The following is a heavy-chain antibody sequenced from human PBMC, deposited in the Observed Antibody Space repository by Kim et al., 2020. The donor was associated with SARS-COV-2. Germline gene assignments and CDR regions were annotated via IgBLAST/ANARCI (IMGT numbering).Heavy chain of an antibody. J-gene: IGHJ6*02. CDR3: ARVKRSGGYSGWNYYYGMDV. D-gene: IGHD5-12*01. CDR2: INPNSGGT. CDR1: GYTFTGYY. V-gene: IGHV1-2*02. Sequence: ASVKVSCKASGYTFTGYYMHWVRQAPGQGLEWMGWINPNSGGTNYAQKFQGRVTMTRDTSISTAYMELSRLRSDDTAVYYCARVKRSGGYSGWNYYYGMDVWGQGTTVTVSS.